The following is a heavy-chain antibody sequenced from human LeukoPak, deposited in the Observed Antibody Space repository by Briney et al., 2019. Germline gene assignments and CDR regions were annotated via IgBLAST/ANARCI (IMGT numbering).Heavy chain of an antibody. CDR1: GYTFTSYY. V-gene: IGHV1-46*01. D-gene: IGHD3-22*01. J-gene: IGHJ4*02. CDR3: ARVTGRRYDSSGYLDY. CDR2: INPSGGST. Sequence: ASVKVSCKASGYTFTSYYMHWVRQAPGQGLEWMGIINPSGGSTSCAQKFQGRVTMTRDTSTSTVYMELSSLRSEDTAVYYCARVTGRRYDSSGYLDYWGQGTLVTVSS.